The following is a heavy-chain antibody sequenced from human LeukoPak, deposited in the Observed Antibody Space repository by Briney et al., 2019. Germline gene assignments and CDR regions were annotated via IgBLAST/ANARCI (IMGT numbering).Heavy chain of an antibody. CDR2: ISAYNGNT. V-gene: IGHV1-18*01. Sequence: ASVKVSCKASGYTFTSYGISWVRQAPGPGLEWMGWISAYNGNTNYAQKLQGRVTMTTDTSTSTAYMELRSLRSDDTAVYYCARVLYYDYVWGSCDYWGQGTLVTVSS. J-gene: IGHJ4*02. D-gene: IGHD3-16*01. CDR3: ARVLYYDYVWGSCDY. CDR1: GYTFTSYG.